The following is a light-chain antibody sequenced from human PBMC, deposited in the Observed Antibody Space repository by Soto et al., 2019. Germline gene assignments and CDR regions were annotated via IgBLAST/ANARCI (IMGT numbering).Light chain of an antibody. Sequence: EVELTQSPNTLNLSPGESATLSCRASQAVSSTYLVWYQQKPGLAPRLLIYGASSRAPGISDRFSGSGSGTDFTLTISRLEPEDFAVYYCHQCGNSWWTFGEGTKV. CDR2: GAS. CDR1: QAVSSTY. V-gene: IGKV3-20*01. J-gene: IGKJ1*01. CDR3: HQCGNSWWT.